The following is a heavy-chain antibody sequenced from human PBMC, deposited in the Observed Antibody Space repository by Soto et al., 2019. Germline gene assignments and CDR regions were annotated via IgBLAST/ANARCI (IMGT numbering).Heavy chain of an antibody. CDR1: GGTFSSYS. CDR2: IIPIFGTA. CDR3: ARDKWYYGSGSYGIDY. J-gene: IGHJ4*02. D-gene: IGHD3-10*01. V-gene: IGHV1-69*13. Sequence: RDSVNVSCKASGGTFSSYSISWVRQAPGQGLEWMGGIIPIFGTANYAQKFQGRVTITADESTSTAYMELSSLRSEDTAVYYCARDKWYYGSGSYGIDYWGQGTLVTVSS.